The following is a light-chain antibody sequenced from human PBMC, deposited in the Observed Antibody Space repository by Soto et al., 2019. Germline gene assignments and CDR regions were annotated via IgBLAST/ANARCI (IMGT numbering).Light chain of an antibody. CDR2: EVS. CDR1: SSDVGRYNY. J-gene: IGLJ2*01. V-gene: IGLV2-8*01. Sequence: QSVLTQPPSASGSPGQSVTISCTGSSSDVGRYNYVSWYQQHPGKAPKLMIYEVSRRPSGVPDRFSGSKSGNTASLTVSGLQAEDEADYYCSSYAGNKVIFGGGTKLTVL. CDR3: SSYAGNKVI.